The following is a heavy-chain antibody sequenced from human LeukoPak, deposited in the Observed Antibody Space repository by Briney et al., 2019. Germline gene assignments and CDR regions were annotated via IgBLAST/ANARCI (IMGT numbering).Heavy chain of an antibody. Sequence: PSETLSLTCAVYGGSFSGYYWSWIRQPPGKWLEWIGEINHSGSTNYNPSLKSRVTISVDTSKNQFSLKLSSVTAADTAVYYCARRRTYYYDSSYIDYWGQGTLVTVSS. CDR1: GGSFSGYY. CDR2: INHSGST. J-gene: IGHJ4*02. D-gene: IGHD3-22*01. V-gene: IGHV4-34*01. CDR3: ARRRTYYYDSSYIDY.